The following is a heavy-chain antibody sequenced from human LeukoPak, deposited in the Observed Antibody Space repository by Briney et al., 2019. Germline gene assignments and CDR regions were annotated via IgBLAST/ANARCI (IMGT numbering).Heavy chain of an antibody. Sequence: GASVKVSCKASGYTFTGYYMHWVRQAPGQGLEWMGWINPNSGGTNYAQKFQGRVTMTRDTSISTAYMELSRLRSDDTAVYYCARVIYYASSAPWGYWGQGSLVTVSS. CDR3: ARVIYYASSAPWGY. J-gene: IGHJ4*02. CDR1: GYTFTGYY. V-gene: IGHV1-2*02. D-gene: IGHD3-22*01. CDR2: INPNSGGT.